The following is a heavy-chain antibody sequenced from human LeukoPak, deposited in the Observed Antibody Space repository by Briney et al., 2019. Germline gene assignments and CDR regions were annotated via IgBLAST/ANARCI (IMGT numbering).Heavy chain of an antibody. CDR3: ATGYCSSTSRLHMNWFDP. Sequence: GASVKVSCKASGGTFSSYTISWVRQAPGQGLEWMGRIIPILGIANSAQKFQGRVTITADKSTSTAYMELRSLRSEDTAVYYCATGYCSSTSRLHMNWFDPWGQGTLVTVSS. D-gene: IGHD2-2*01. J-gene: IGHJ5*02. CDR1: GGTFSSYT. CDR2: IIPILGIA. V-gene: IGHV1-69*02.